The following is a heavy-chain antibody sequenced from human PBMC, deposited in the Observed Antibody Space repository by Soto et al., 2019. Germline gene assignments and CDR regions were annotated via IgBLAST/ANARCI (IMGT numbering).Heavy chain of an antibody. CDR3: AKLAGYCSGNSCHGDYAMDV. CDR1: GGSIRSKSYS. D-gene: IGHD2-2*01. CDR2: FYYSENT. J-gene: IGHJ6*02. V-gene: IGHV4-39*01. Sequence: SESLSLTYSSSGGSIRSKSYSWGWIRQPPGKGLEWIGTFYYSENTYYNPSLKSRVTISVDTSKNQFSLKLSSVTAADTAVYYCAKLAGYCSGNSCHGDYAMDVWGQGTTVT.